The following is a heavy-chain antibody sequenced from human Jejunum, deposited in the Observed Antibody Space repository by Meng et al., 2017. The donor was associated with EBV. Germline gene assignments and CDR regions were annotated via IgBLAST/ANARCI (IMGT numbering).Heavy chain of an antibody. CDR2: IYYSGST. V-gene: IGHV4-61*01. CDR3: AGLRYSGYDRAFDY. CDR1: GGSVNSGNVY. Sequence: QLPLQQSGPGLVKPSETLSITCTVSGGSVNSGNVYWSWIRQPPGKGLEWIGYIYYSGSTNYIPSLKSRVTISLDTSKNQFSLKLSSVTAADTAVYYCAGLRYSGYDRAFDYWGQGALVTVSS. D-gene: IGHD5-12*01. J-gene: IGHJ4*02.